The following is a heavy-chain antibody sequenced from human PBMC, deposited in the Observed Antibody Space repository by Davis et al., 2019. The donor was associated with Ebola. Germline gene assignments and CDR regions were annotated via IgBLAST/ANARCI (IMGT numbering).Heavy chain of an antibody. CDR3: AREAPSNYDFWSGYYTGGFDY. D-gene: IGHD3-3*01. J-gene: IGHJ4*02. CDR2: ISSSSSYI. CDR1: GFTFSSYS. Sequence: GESLKISCAASGFTFSSYSMNWVRQAPGKGLEWVSSISSSSSYIYYADSVKGRFTISRDNAKNSLYLQMNSLRAEDTAVYYCAREAPSNYDFWSGYYTGGFDYWGQGTLVTVSS. V-gene: IGHV3-21*01.